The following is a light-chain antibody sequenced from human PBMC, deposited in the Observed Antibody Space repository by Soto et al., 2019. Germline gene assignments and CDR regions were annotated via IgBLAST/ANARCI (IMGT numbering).Light chain of an antibody. V-gene: IGKV1-5*03. CDR1: QSISNW. J-gene: IGKJ4*01. CDR3: QQYESYST. Sequence: IQMTQSPSTLSASVGDRVTITCRASQSISNWLAWYQQKPGKAPKLLIYRASSLEGGVPSRFSGSGSGTEFTLTISGLQPDDFATYYCQQYESYSTFGCGTKVEIK. CDR2: RAS.